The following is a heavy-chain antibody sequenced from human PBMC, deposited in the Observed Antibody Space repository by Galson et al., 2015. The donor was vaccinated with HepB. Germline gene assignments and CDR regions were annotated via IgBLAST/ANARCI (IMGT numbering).Heavy chain of an antibody. V-gene: IGHV1-24*01. CDR2: FDPEDGET. Sequence: SVKVSCKVSGYTLTELSMHWVRQAPGKGLEWMGGFDPEDGETIYAQKFQGRVTMTEDTSTDTAYMELSSLRSEDTAVYYCATGVGGRGWFDPWGQGTLVTVSS. CDR1: GYTLTELS. D-gene: IGHD3-16*01. CDR3: ATGVGGRGWFDP. J-gene: IGHJ5*02.